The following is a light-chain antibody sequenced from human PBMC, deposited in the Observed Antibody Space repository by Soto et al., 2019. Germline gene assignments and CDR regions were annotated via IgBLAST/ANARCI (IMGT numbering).Light chain of an antibody. CDR3: QQRSNWPFT. J-gene: IGKJ3*01. Sequence: EIVLTQSPATLSLSPGERATLSCRASQSVSSYLAWYQQKPGQAPRLLIYDASNRATGIPARFSGSGSGTDFTLTISSLETEDFAVYYCQQRSNWPFTFGPATKVDIK. V-gene: IGKV3-11*01. CDR1: QSVSSY. CDR2: DAS.